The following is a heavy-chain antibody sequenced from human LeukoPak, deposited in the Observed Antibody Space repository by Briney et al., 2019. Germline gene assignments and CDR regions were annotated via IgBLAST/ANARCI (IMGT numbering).Heavy chain of an antibody. D-gene: IGHD1-26*01. Sequence: GGSLRLSCAASGFTFSSYSMNWVRQAPGKGLEWVSSISSSSSYIYYADSVKGRFTISRDNAKNSLYLQMNSLRAEDTAVYYCASEYSGSYLMDVWGQGTTGTVS. CDR3: ASEYSGSYLMDV. J-gene: IGHJ6*02. V-gene: IGHV3-21*01. CDR2: ISSSSSYI. CDR1: GFTFSSYS.